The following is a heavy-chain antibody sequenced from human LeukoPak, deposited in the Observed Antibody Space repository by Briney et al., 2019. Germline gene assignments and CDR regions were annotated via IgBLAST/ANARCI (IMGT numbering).Heavy chain of an antibody. D-gene: IGHD6-13*01. CDR3: ARGYGGSSWYYYYYMDV. Sequence: ASVKVSCKASGYTFTSYDINWVRQATGQGLEWMGWMNPNSGNTGYAQKFQGRVTMTRNTSISTACMELSSLRSEDTAVYYCARGYGGSSWYYYYYMDVWGKGTTVTVSS. V-gene: IGHV1-8*01. J-gene: IGHJ6*03. CDR2: MNPNSGNT. CDR1: GYTFTSYD.